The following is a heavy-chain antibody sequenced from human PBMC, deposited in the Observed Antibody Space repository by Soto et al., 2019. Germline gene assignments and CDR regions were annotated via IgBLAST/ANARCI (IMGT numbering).Heavy chain of an antibody. D-gene: IGHD4-17*01. J-gene: IGHJ4*02. V-gene: IGHV3-23*01. CDR3: ARGSAYSDYDLEY. CDR1: GFTFISYA. Sequence: PWGSLRLSCAASGFTFISYAMTCVRHSPLKWLEWVSGVSGTGGSAYYADSVKGRFTISRDKSTNTLYLHMNSLRAEDTAVYYCARGSAYSDYDLEYWGQGTLVTVSS. CDR2: VSGTGGSA.